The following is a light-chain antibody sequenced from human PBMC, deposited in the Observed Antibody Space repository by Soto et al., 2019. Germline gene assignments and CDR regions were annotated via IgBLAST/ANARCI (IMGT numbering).Light chain of an antibody. Sequence: EIVMTQSPATLSVSPGERAILSFRASQSTSINLAWYQQKPGQAPRLLIYAASNRATGVPARFTGGGSGTEFTLTINSLQPEDFATYYCQQSDTLPITFGGGTKVDIK. CDR3: QQSDTLPIT. V-gene: IGKV3-15*01. CDR1: QSTSIN. CDR2: AAS. J-gene: IGKJ4*01.